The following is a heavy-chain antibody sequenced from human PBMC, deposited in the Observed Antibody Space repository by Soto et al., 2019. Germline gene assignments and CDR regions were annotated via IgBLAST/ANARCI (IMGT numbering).Heavy chain of an antibody. CDR1: GFTVSSNY. D-gene: IGHD2-15*01. V-gene: IGHV3-66*01. CDR2: IYSGGST. CDR3: AREIRPGGGYCSGGSCYPGY. Sequence: EVQLVESGGGLVQPGGSLRLSCAASGFTVSSNYMSWVRQAPGKGLEWVSVIYSGGSTYYADSVKGRFTISRDNSKNTLYLQMNSLRAEDTAVYYCAREIRPGGGYCSGGSCYPGYWGQGTLVTVSS. J-gene: IGHJ4*02.